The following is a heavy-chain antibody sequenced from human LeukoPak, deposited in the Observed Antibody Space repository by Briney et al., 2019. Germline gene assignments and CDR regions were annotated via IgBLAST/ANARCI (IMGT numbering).Heavy chain of an antibody. D-gene: IGHD6-19*01. J-gene: IGHJ4*02. Sequence: GGSLRLSCAASGFTFSSYSMNWVRQAPGKGLEWVSTISGSGAPTFYADSVKGRFTISRDIKNTLYLQMNSLGAEDTAVYYCAKSPTSYSGGWVFDYWGQGTLVTVSS. CDR3: AKSPTSYSGGWVFDY. V-gene: IGHV3-23*01. CDR1: GFTFSSYS. CDR2: ISGSGAPT.